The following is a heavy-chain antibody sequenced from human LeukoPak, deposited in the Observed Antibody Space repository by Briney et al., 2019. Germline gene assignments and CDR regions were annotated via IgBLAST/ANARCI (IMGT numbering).Heavy chain of an antibody. CDR3: ARHLNYCSGGSCYPYYFDY. Sequence: SETLSLTCAVSGYSISSGYYWGWIRQPPGKGLEWIGSIYHSGSTYYNPSLKSRVTISVDTSKNQFSLKLSSVTAADTAVYYCARHLNYCSGGSCYPYYFDYWGQGTLVTVSS. J-gene: IGHJ4*02. CDR1: GYSISSGYY. D-gene: IGHD2-15*01. V-gene: IGHV4-38-2*01. CDR2: IYHSGST.